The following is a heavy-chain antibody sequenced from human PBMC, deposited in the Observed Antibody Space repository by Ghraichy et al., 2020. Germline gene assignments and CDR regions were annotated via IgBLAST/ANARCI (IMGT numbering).Heavy chain of an antibody. D-gene: IGHD4-17*01. CDR2: IDPSGSS. CDR1: GGSISNDF. Sequence: SETLSLTCTVSGGSISNDFWTWIRQSPGKGLEYIGHIDPSGSSDYSPSLKSRVTILKDTPKNEIFLNLISLSAADSAFYYCARVLDFGDFSMDLWGPGILVTVSS. V-gene: IGHV4-4*09. J-gene: IGHJ5*02. CDR3: ARVLDFGDFSMDL.